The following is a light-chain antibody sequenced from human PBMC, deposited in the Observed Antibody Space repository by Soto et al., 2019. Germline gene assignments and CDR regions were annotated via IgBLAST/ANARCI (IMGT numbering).Light chain of an antibody. V-gene: IGLV1-36*01. CDR2: YDD. Sequence: QAVVTQPPSVSEAPRQRVTISCSGSSSNIGSNAVNWYQQLPGKAPKLLVYYDDQLPSGVSDRFSGSRSGTSASLAISGLQSEDEADYYCAAWDDGLNAVVFGGGTQLTVL. CDR3: AAWDDGLNAVV. CDR1: SSNIGSNA. J-gene: IGLJ2*01.